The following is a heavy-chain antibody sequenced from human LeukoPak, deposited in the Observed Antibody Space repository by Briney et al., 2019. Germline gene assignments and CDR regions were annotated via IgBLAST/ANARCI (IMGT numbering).Heavy chain of an antibody. CDR1: GFIFSKAW. CDR3: TTFFGDIAAIVYFDY. CDR2: IKSYNNGGGTT. J-gene: IGHJ4*02. V-gene: IGHV3-15*01. Sequence: PGGSLRLSCAASGFIFSKAWMSWVRQAPGKGLEWVGRIKSYNNGGGTTDYSAPVKGRFTISRDDSKNTLYLQMNSLKTEDTAVYYCTTFFGDIAAIVYFDYWGQGTLVTVSS. D-gene: IGHD6-6*01.